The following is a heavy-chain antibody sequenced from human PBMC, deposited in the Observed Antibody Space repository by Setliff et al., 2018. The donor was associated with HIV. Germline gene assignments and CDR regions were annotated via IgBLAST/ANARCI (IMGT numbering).Heavy chain of an antibody. V-gene: IGHV4-59*11. D-gene: IGHD6-6*01. CDR1: GDSISSHY. J-gene: IGHJ6*03. CDR2: IHSSGST. CDR3: ARDGGAARHMDV. Sequence: PSETLSLTCSVSGDSISSHYWSWIRQPPGKGLEWIGYIHSSGSTNYNPSLKSRVTISVDTSKNQFSLRLSSVTAADTAVYYCARDGGAARHMDVWGKGTTVTVSS.